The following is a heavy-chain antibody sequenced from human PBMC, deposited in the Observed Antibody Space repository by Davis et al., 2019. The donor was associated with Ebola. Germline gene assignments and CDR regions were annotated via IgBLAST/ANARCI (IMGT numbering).Heavy chain of an antibody. CDR1: GYTFTSYA. D-gene: IGHD6-19*01. Sequence: ASVKVSCKASGYTFTSYATHWVRQAPGQRLEWMGWINAGNGNTKYSQKFQGRVTITRDTSASTAYMELSSLRSEDTAVYYCARVGLDPYYFDYWGQGTLVTVSS. CDR2: INAGNGNT. CDR3: ARVGLDPYYFDY. J-gene: IGHJ4*02. V-gene: IGHV1-3*01.